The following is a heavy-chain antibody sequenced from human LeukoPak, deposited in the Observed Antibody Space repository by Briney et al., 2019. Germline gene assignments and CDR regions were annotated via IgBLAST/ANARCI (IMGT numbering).Heavy chain of an antibody. CDR1: AFTVSSSF. Sequence: AASAFTVSSSFMSWVRQPPGKGLELVSIIYSNGNTHYADSVRGRFTISRDNSMNTLYLQMNNLRAEDTAVYYCTTDRYSSSWPPIDYWGQGTLVTVSS. CDR2: IYSNGNT. CDR3: TTDRYSSSWPPIDY. J-gene: IGHJ4*02. V-gene: IGHV3-53*01. D-gene: IGHD6-13*01.